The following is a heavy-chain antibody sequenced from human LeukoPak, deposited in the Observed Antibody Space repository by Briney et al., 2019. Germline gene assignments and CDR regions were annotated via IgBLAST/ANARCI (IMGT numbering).Heavy chain of an antibody. Sequence: PGGSLRLSCAASGFAFSSYNMKWVRQAPGKGLEWVSFISTTSTYIYYADSVKGRFTVSRDNSKNLLYLQMDSLRVEDTAVYYCARAGTCSSTSCDGGIEYWGQGTLVTVSS. CDR2: ISTTSTYI. V-gene: IGHV3-21*06. D-gene: IGHD2-2*01. J-gene: IGHJ4*02. CDR3: ARAGTCSSTSCDGGIEY. CDR1: GFAFSSYN.